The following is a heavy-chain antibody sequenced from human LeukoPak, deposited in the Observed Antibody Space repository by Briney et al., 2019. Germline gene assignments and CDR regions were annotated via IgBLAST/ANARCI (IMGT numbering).Heavy chain of an antibody. CDR3: ARADYYRFDY. Sequence: GGSLRLSCAASGFTFSNYWMHWVRQTPGKGLVWVSRINRDGSTTDYADSVKGRFTISRDNAKNTLYLQMNSLRAEDTAVYYCARADYYRFDYWGQGTLVTVSS. D-gene: IGHD3-9*01. CDR2: INRDGSTT. CDR1: GFTFSNYW. J-gene: IGHJ4*02. V-gene: IGHV3-74*01.